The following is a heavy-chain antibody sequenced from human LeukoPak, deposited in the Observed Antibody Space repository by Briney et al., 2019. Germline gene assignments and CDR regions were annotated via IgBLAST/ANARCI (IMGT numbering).Heavy chain of an antibody. J-gene: IGHJ4*02. Sequence: GGSLRLSCAASGFTFSTYDMTWVRQAPGKGLEWVSAISGSGGSTYYADSVKGRFTISRDNSKNTLYLQMNSLRAEDTAVYYCAKGYGSGSLHFDYWGQGTLVTVSS. CDR1: GFTFSTYD. D-gene: IGHD3-10*01. CDR3: AKGYGSGSLHFDY. V-gene: IGHV3-23*01. CDR2: ISGSGGST.